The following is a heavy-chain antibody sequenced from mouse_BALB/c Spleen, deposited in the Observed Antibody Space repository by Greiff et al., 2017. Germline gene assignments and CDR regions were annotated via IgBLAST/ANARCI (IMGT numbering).Heavy chain of an antibody. Sequence: EVQVVESGGGLVQPGGSLRLSCATSGFTFTDYYMSWVRQPPGKALEWLGFIRNKANGYTTEYSASVKGRFTISRDNSQSILYLQMNTLRAEDSATYYCARGVGRAMDYWGQGTSVTVSS. V-gene: IGHV7-3*02. CDR1: GFTFTDYY. CDR3: ARGVGRAMDY. J-gene: IGHJ4*01. D-gene: IGHD4-1*01. CDR2: IRNKANGYTT.